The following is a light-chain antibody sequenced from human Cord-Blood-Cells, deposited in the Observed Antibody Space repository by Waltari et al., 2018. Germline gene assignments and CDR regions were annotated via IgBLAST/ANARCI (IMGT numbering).Light chain of an antibody. J-gene: IGLJ1*01. CDR2: EVS. CDR1: SSDVGGYNY. V-gene: IGLV2-8*01. CDR3: SSYAGSNYV. Sequence: QSALTQPPSASGSPGQSVTISCTGTSSDVGGYNYVAWYQQHPGKAPKLMIYEVSKRPSGVPDRFSGSKSGNTASLTVSGLQAEDEAEYYGSSYAGSNYVFGTGTKVTVL.